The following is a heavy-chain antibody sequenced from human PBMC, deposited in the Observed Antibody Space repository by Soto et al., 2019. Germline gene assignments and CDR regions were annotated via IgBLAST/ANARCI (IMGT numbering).Heavy chain of an antibody. V-gene: IGHV4-59*12. CDR3: ARGGSSWSSNWFDP. J-gene: IGHJ5*02. CDR2: IYYSGST. Sequence: QVQLQESGPGLVKPSETLSLTCTVSGGSISSYYWSWIRQPPGKGLEWIGYIYYSGSTNYNPSLTTRVTTPVDTPKTRFSRTLSSVTAADTAVYYCARGGSSWSSNWFDPWGQGTLVTVSS. CDR1: GGSISSYY. D-gene: IGHD6-13*01.